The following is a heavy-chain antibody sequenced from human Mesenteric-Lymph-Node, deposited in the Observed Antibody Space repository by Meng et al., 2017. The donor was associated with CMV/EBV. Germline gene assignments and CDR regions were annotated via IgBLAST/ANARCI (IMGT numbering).Heavy chain of an antibody. CDR3: ASQGKYYYDSSNYHDAFDI. Sequence: GESLKISCAASGFTFSSYDMHWVRQATGKGLEWVSAIGTAGDTYYPGSVKGRFTISRENAKNSLYLQMNSLRAGDTAVYYCASQGKYYYDSSNYHDAFDIWGQGTMVTVSS. D-gene: IGHD3-22*01. V-gene: IGHV3-13*01. J-gene: IGHJ3*02. CDR2: IGTAGDT. CDR1: GFTFSSYD.